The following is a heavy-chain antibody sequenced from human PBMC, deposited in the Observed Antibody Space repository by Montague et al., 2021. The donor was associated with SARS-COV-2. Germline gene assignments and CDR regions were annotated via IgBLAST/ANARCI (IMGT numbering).Heavy chain of an antibody. CDR1: GFSLSTPNVG. CDR3: ANLIRYYDIFTGIPFDY. V-gene: IGHV2-5*01. J-gene: IGHJ4*02. CDR2: TYSNDEK. D-gene: IGHD3-9*01. Sequence: PALVKPTQTLTLTCTFSGFSLSTPNVGVAWIRQPPGKALDWVAVTYSNDEKRYSPSLRNRLTITKDTSKDQVVLSLTYLRPVDTATYYCANLIRYYDIFTGIPFDYWGQGSQVTVSS.